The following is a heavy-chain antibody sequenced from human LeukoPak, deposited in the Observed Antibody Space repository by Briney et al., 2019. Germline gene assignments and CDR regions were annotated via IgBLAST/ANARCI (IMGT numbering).Heavy chain of an antibody. D-gene: IGHD5-18*01. J-gene: IGHJ3*02. CDR2: ITPDSSYI. V-gene: IGHV3-21*01. Sequence: GGSLRLSCAASGFTFTTYSMNWVRQAPGKGLEWVSSITPDSSYIYYAESLKGRFTISRDNAKNSLYLQVDSLRAEDTAVYYCARERDPWIQLWFGAFDIWGQGTMVTVSS. CDR1: GFTFTTYS. CDR3: ARERDPWIQLWFGAFDI.